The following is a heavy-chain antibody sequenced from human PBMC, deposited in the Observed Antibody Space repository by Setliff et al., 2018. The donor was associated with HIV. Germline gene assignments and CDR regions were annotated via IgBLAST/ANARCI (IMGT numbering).Heavy chain of an antibody. CDR1: GGSINSYY. D-gene: IGHD1-26*01. Sequence: SETLSLTCTVSGGSINSYYWNWIRQPPGKGLEWIGYIYTSGSTNYNPSLKSRVTISVDTSENQFSLKLNSVTAADTAVYYCASGEDSGTYGEPYDSWGQGALVTVSS. CDR2: IYTSGST. CDR3: ASGEDSGTYGEPYDS. J-gene: IGHJ4*02. V-gene: IGHV4-4*09.